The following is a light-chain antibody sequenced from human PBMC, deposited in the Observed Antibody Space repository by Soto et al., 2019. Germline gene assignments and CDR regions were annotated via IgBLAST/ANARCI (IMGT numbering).Light chain of an antibody. CDR2: GAA. J-gene: IGKJ1*01. V-gene: IGKV3-15*01. CDR1: QSVISN. CDR3: KQYNNWPPWT. Sequence: EIVMTQSPATLSVSPGERATLSCRASQSVISNVAWYQQKPGQAPRLLIYGAATRATGIPARFSGSGSGTEFTLTISSLQSEDFAVYYCKQYNNWPPWTFGQGTKVEIK.